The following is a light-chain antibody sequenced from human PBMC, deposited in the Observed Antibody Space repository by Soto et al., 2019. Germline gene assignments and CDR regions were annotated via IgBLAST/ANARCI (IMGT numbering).Light chain of an antibody. V-gene: IGKV3-20*01. CDR3: QQYGSSGT. CDR2: GAS. CDR1: QSVSSD. J-gene: IGKJ1*01. Sequence: IVMTQSPATLSVSPWERATLPCRASQSVSSDLAWYHQKPGQAPRLLIYGASTRATGIPDRFSGSGSGTDFTLTISRLEPEDFAVYYCQQYGSSGTFGQGTKVDIK.